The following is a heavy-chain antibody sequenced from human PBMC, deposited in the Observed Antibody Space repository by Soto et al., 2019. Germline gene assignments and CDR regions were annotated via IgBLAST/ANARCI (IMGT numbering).Heavy chain of an antibody. Sequence: SVKVSCKASGGTFSSYAISWVRQAPGQGLEWMGGIIPIFGTANYAQKSQGRVTITADESTSTAYMELSSLRSEDTAVYYCARVGIAAAGTVYYYYGMDVWGQGTTVTVSS. D-gene: IGHD6-13*01. V-gene: IGHV1-69*13. J-gene: IGHJ6*02. CDR2: IIPIFGTA. CDR3: ARVGIAAAGTVYYYYGMDV. CDR1: GGTFSSYA.